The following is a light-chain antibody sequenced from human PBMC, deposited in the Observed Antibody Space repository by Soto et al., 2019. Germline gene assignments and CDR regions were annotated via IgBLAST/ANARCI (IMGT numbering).Light chain of an antibody. CDR1: QSVSSN. Sequence: EIVMTQSPATLSVSPGERATLSCRASQSVSSNLAWYQQKPGQAPRLLIYGASTRATGIPARFSGSGSGTDFNLTISSLQSEDFTVYYCQQYNNWPLTFGQGTELVIK. J-gene: IGKJ2*01. V-gene: IGKV3-15*01. CDR2: GAS. CDR3: QQYNNWPLT.